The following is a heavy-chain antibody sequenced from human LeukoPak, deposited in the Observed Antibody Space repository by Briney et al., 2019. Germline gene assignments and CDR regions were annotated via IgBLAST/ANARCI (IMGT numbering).Heavy chain of an antibody. J-gene: IGHJ4*02. CDR2: IRFDGTIK. Sequence: PGGSLRLSCAASGFTFSYYGMHWVRQAPGKGLEWVAFIRFDGTIKYYADSVKGRSTISRDNSKNTLYLQMNSLRPEDTAFYYCAKDSRYYSESSGSYYFDYWGQGTLVTVSS. V-gene: IGHV3-30*02. CDR3: AKDSRYYSESSGSYYFDY. D-gene: IGHD3-22*01. CDR1: GFTFSYYG.